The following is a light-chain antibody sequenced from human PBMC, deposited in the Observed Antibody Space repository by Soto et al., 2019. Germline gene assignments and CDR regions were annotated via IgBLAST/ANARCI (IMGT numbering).Light chain of an antibody. Sequence: EVVMTQSPATLSVSPGERATLSCRASRSVASNYLAWYQQKPGQAPRLLMYGASTRATGIPARFSGSGSGTEFTLTISSLQSEDFAVYHCQQYNNWPGWTFGQGTKVDIK. CDR2: GAS. J-gene: IGKJ1*01. CDR1: RSVASN. CDR3: QQYNNWPGWT. V-gene: IGKV3-15*01.